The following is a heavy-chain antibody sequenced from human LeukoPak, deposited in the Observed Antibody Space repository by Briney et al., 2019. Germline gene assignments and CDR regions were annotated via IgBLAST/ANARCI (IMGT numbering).Heavy chain of an antibody. V-gene: IGHV3-74*01. J-gene: IGHJ4*02. D-gene: IGHD5-18*01. CDR1: GFTFSSYW. CDR2: INSDGSST. CDR3: AGGDTAMVPGLLSY. Sequence: PGGSLRLSCAASGFTFSSYWMHWVRQAPGKGLVWVSRINSDGSSTSYADSVKGRFTISRDNAKNTLYLQMNSLRAEDTAVYYCAGGDTAMVPGLLSYWGQGTLVTVSS.